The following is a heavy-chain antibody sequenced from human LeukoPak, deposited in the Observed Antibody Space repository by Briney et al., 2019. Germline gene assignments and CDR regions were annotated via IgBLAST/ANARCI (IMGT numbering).Heavy chain of an antibody. V-gene: IGHV5-51*01. D-gene: IGHD2-2*02. CDR2: IYPGDSDT. CDR3: AGHSFDTVDAFDL. Sequence: GESLKISCKASGFSFTNYWIGWVRQMPGKGLEWMGIIYPGDSDTRYSPSFQGQVTISADKSSSTAYLQWRSLKASDTAMYYCAGHSFDTVDAFDLWGKGTIVIVSA. J-gene: IGHJ3*01. CDR1: GFSFTNYW.